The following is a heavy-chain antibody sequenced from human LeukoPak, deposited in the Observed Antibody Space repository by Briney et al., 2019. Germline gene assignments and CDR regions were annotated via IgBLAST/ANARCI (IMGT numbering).Heavy chain of an antibody. CDR2: KTDGGTT. CDR1: GFTFSNAW. Sequence: PGGSLRLSCAASGFTFSNAWMSWLRQAPGKGLEWVGRKTDGGTTDYAAPVKGRFTISRDDSKNTLYLQMNSLKTEDTAVYYCTTATVTTLFDYWGQGTLVTVSS. D-gene: IGHD4-17*01. CDR3: TTATVTTLFDY. V-gene: IGHV3-15*01. J-gene: IGHJ4*02.